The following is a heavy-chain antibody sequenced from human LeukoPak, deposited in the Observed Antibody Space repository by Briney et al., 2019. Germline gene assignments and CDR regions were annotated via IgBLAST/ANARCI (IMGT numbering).Heavy chain of an antibody. CDR1: EFTFSIHA. CDR3: AKDWIPYNRVFDCFDF. J-gene: IGHJ4*02. CDR2: IGGGDT. D-gene: IGHD1-1*01. Sequence: PGGSLRLSCAASEFTFSIHAMSWVRQAPGKGLECVSTIGGGDTYYADSVKGRFTISRDDSQSTVHLQMNSLRAEDTAVYYCAKDWIPYNRVFDCFDFWGQGTLVTVSS. V-gene: IGHV3-23*01.